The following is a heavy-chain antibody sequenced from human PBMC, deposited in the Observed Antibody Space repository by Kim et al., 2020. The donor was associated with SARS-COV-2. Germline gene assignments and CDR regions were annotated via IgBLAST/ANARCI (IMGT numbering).Heavy chain of an antibody. J-gene: IGHJ3*02. CDR1: GFTFDDYA. V-gene: IGHV3-9*01. CDR3: AKDIGGGSGWPHPYDAFDI. D-gene: IGHD6-19*01. CDR2: ISWNSGSI. Sequence: GGSLRLSCAASGFTFDDYAMHWVRQAPGKGLEWVSGISWNSGSIGYADSVKGRFTISRDNAKNSLYLQMNSLRAEDTALYYCAKDIGGGSGWPHPYDAFDIWGQGTMVTVSS.